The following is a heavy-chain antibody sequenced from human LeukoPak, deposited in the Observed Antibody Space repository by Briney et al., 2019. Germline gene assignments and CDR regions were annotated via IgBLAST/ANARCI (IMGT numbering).Heavy chain of an antibody. V-gene: IGHV4-31*03. Sequence: SETLSLTCRVSGGSMNSGNDYWSWIRQHPGRGLEWIGYIYSSGTTYYNPSLKSRVTISVDTSKNQFSLILSSVTAADTAVYYCASSAATYYSYFYYYMGVWGNGTTVTVSS. J-gene: IGHJ6*03. D-gene: IGHD6-25*01. CDR2: IYSSGTT. CDR1: GGSMNSGNDY. CDR3: ASSAATYYSYFYYYMGV.